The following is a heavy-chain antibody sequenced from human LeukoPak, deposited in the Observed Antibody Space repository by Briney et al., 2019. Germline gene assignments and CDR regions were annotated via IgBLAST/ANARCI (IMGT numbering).Heavy chain of an antibody. D-gene: IGHD5-12*01. CDR3: ARRSGFSLCYYYYYMDV. J-gene: IGHJ6*03. CDR2: IYYSGST. Sequence: PSETLSLTCTVSGGSISSHYWSWIRQPPGKGLEWIGYIYYSGSTNYNPSLKSRVTISVDTSKNQFSLKLSSVTAADTAVYYCARRSGFSLCYYYYYMDVWGKGTTVTVSS. CDR1: GGSISSHY. V-gene: IGHV4-59*11.